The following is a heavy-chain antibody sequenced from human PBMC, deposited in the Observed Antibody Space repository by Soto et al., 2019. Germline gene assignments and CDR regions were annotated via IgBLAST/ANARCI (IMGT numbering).Heavy chain of an antibody. CDR3: ARPLGGYGDYALPLNY. J-gene: IGHJ4*02. CDR2: ISAYNGNT. V-gene: IGHV1-18*04. CDR1: GYTFTGYG. Sequence: QVQLVQSGAEVKRPGASVKVSCKASGYTFTGYGIAWVRQAPGQGLVWMGWISAYNGNTLQTQKFQDRLTMTTDTSANTAYMELRSLRSDDTAVYYCARPLGGYGDYALPLNYWGQGTLVSVSS. D-gene: IGHD4-17*01.